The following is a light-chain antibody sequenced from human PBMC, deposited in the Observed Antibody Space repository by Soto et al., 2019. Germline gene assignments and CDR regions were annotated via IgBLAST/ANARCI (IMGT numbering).Light chain of an antibody. CDR2: DAS. CDR1: QDVSNY. Sequence: DIQMTQSPSSLSASIGDRVTITCQASQDVSNYSNWYQQKPGKAPKLLLYDASNLETGVPSRFSGSGSGTDFTFTITSLQPEDIATYYCQQYVNLPLTFGGGTKVDIK. V-gene: IGKV1-33*01. J-gene: IGKJ4*01. CDR3: QQYVNLPLT.